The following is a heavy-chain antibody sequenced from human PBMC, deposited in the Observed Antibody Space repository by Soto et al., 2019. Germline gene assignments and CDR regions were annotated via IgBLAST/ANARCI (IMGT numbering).Heavy chain of an antibody. J-gene: IGHJ4*02. D-gene: IGHD2-15*01. CDR1: GGSFSCFF. CDR3: ARAAVAAGGPFDK. CDR2: VNHGGST. V-gene: IGHV4-34*01. Sequence: PSETLSLTCAVSGGSFSCFFWVWIRQPPGKGLEWIGEVNHGGSTNYNPSLKSRVTISSDTSKNHFSLTLRSVTAADTAVYYCARAAVAAGGPFDKWGQGALVTVSS.